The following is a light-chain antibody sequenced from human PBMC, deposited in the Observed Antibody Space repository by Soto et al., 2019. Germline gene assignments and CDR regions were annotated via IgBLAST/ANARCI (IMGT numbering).Light chain of an antibody. J-gene: IGKJ4*01. Sequence: QMAQSLFVLSARRKACDCLXLRASQGISSYLAWYQQKPGKAPKLLIYDASTLQRGVPSRFSGSGSGTEFTLTITSLQPEDFATYCCPQHNTYPLTFGGGAK. V-gene: IGKV1-9*01. CDR3: PQHNTYPLT. CDR2: DAS. CDR1: QGISSY.